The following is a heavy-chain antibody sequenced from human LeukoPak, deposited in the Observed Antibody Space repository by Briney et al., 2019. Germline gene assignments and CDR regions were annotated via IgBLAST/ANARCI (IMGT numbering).Heavy chain of an antibody. V-gene: IGHV1-2*02. J-gene: IGHJ2*01. D-gene: IGHD2-2*01. Sequence: ASVKVSCKASGYSFTGYYIHWVLQAPGQGLKGRGCINPNSGGTNYAQKFQGRVTMTRDTSISTAYMELSSLRSDDTAVYYCARECRGWYVDLWGRGTMVTVSS. CDR3: ARECRGWYVDL. CDR1: GYSFTGYY. CDR2: INPNSGGT.